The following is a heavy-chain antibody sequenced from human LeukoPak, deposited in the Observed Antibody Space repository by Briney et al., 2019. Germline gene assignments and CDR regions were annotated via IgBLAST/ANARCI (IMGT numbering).Heavy chain of an antibody. V-gene: IGHV3-23*01. CDR2: ISGSGGST. CDR3: AKAPSGQWLVPWFDP. D-gene: IGHD6-19*01. CDR1: GFTISSYA. J-gene: IGHJ5*02. Sequence: GGSLRLSCAASGFTISSYAMSWVRQAPGKGLEWVSAISGSGGSTYYADSVKGRFTISRDNSKNTLYLQMNSLRAEDTAVYYCAKAPSGQWLVPWFDPWGQGTLVTVSS.